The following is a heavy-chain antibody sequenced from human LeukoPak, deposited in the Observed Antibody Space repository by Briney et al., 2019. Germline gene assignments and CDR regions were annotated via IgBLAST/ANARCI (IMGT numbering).Heavy chain of an antibody. Sequence: PGGSLRLSCAASGFTVSSNYMSWVRQAPGKGLEWVSVIYSGGSTYYADSVKGRFTISRDNSKNTLCLQMNSLRAEDTAVYYCARGPAIFGSDFDYWGQGTLVTVSS. J-gene: IGHJ4*02. V-gene: IGHV3-66*01. CDR2: IYSGGST. CDR1: GFTVSSNY. CDR3: ARGPAIFGSDFDY. D-gene: IGHD3-9*01.